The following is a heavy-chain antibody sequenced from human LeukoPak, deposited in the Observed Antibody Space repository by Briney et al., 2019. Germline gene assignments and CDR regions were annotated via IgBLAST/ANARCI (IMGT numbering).Heavy chain of an antibody. CDR3: ARDIGSGYYLLDY. J-gene: IGHJ4*02. D-gene: IGHD3-22*01. Sequence: VASVNVSCKASGYTFTSYYMHWVRQAPGQGLEWMGIINPSGGSTSYAQKFQGRVTMTRDTSTSTVYMELSSLRSEETAVYYCARDIGSGYYLLDYWGQGTLVTVSS. V-gene: IGHV1-46*01. CDR1: GYTFTSYY. CDR2: INPSGGST.